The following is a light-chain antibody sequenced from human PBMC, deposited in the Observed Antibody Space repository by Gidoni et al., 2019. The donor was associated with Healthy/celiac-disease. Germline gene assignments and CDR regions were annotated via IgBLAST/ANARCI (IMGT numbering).Light chain of an antibody. V-gene: IGLV1-40*01. CDR1: SSNIGAGYD. Sequence: QPVLTQPPSVSGATGQRVTISCTGSSSNIGAGYDVHWSQQLPGTAPKLLIYGNSTRPSGVPDRFSGSKSGTSASLAITGLQAEDEADYYCQSYDSSLSGWVFGGGTKLTVL. CDR2: GNS. J-gene: IGLJ3*02. CDR3: QSYDSSLSGWV.